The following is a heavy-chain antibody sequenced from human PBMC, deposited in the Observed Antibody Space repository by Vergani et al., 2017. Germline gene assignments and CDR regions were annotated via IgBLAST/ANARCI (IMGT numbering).Heavy chain of an antibody. Sequence: GGGSPSETLSLTCTVSGGSISSYYWRWIRQSPGKGLEWIGYVWYSGSVTYNPSLKRRVTISVDTSKNQFSLKLSSVTAADTAVYYCASSRYCSSTSCYPNYCYYYGMDVWGQGTTVTVSS. CDR2: VWYSGSV. V-gene: IGHV4-59*01. CDR3: ASSRYCSSTSCYPNYCYYYGMDV. D-gene: IGHD2-2*01. J-gene: IGHJ6*02. CDR1: GGSISSYY.